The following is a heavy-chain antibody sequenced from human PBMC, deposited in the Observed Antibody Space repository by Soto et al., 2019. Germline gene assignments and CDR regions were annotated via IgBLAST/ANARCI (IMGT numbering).Heavy chain of an antibody. V-gene: IGHV4-31*03. CDR2: IYYSGST. CDR3: ARSYDSSGYLAY. Sequence: SETLSLTCTVSGGSISSGGYYWSWIRQHPGKGLEWIGYIYYSGSTYYNPSLKSRVTISVDTSKNQFSLKLSSVTAADTAVYYCARSYDSSGYLAYWGQGTLVTVSS. J-gene: IGHJ4*02. D-gene: IGHD3-22*01. CDR1: GGSISSGGYY.